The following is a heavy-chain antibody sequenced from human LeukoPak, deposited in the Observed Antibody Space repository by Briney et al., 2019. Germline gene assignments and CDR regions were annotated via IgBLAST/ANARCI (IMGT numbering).Heavy chain of an antibody. V-gene: IGHV3-73*01. CDR3: TSPGDVVGDY. CDR1: GFTFSNYA. CDR2: IRSKTKSYAT. D-gene: IGHD4-17*01. J-gene: IGHJ4*02. Sequence: GGSLRLSCAVSGFTFSNYAIHWVRQASGKGLEWVGRIRSKTKSYATSYGASGRGRFTISRDDSKNPVYLQMNSLETEDTAGYYGTSPGDVVGDYWGQGTLVTVSS.